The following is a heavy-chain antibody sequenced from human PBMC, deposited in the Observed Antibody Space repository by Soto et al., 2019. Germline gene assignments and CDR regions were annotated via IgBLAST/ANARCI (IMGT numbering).Heavy chain of an antibody. Sequence: QVQLVESGGGLVKTSGSLRIACAASGFTFSDYYMSWVRQAPGKGLEWVSYISSTGNTIYYADTVKGRFTISRDNAKNSGYLQMNSLRAEDTALYFCAKMSSENYYDPVFSWGQGTLVSVSS. D-gene: IGHD3-22*01. V-gene: IGHV3-11*01. CDR2: ISSTGNTI. CDR1: GFTFSDYY. J-gene: IGHJ4*02. CDR3: AKMSSENYYDPVFS.